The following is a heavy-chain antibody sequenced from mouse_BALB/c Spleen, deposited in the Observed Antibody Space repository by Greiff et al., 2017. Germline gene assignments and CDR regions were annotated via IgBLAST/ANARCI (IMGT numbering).Heavy chain of an antibody. CDR2: IRNKANGYTT. J-gene: IGHJ4*01. CDR3: ARDRYDDDYYAMDY. V-gene: IGHV7-3*02. Sequence: EVKLQESGGGLVQPGGSLRLSCATSGFTFTDYYMSWVRQPPGKALEWLGFIRNKANGYTTEYSASVKGRFTISRDNSQSILYLQMNTLRAEDSATYYCARDRYDDDYYAMDYWGQGTSVTVSS. D-gene: IGHD2-14*01. CDR1: GFTFTDYY.